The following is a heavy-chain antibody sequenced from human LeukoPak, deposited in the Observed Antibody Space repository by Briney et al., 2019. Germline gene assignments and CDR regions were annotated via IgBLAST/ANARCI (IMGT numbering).Heavy chain of an antibody. CDR2: ITSSSSYI. CDR3: ARDRYSGSYRQYWYFDL. D-gene: IGHD1-26*01. V-gene: IGHV3-21*01. Sequence: GGSLRLSCAASGFTFSSYNMNWVRQAPGKGLEWVSSITSSSSYIYYADSVKGRFTISRDKAKNSLYLQMNSLRAEDTAVYYCARDRYSGSYRQYWYFDLWGRGTLVTVSS. CDR1: GFTFSSYN. J-gene: IGHJ2*01.